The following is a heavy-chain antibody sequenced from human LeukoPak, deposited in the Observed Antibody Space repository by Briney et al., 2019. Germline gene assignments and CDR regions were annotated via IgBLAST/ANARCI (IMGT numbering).Heavy chain of an antibody. CDR1: GGSISSSIYY. CDR3: ARTYYYDSSGYYHDN. CDR2: FYYSGST. D-gene: IGHD3-22*01. J-gene: IGHJ4*02. V-gene: IGHV4-39*07. Sequence: PSETLSLTCTVSGGSISSSIYYWGWIRQPPGKGLEWIGSFYYSGSTYSNPSLKSRVTISVDTSKNQFSLKLSSVTAADTAVYYCARTYYYDSSGYYHDNWGQGTLVTVSA.